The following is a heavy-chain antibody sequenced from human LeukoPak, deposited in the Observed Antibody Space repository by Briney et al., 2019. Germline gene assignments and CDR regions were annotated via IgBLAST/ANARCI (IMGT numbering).Heavy chain of an antibody. D-gene: IGHD2-15*01. V-gene: IGHV5-51*01. CDR3: ARQATPVASRYFDL. Sequence: GESLKISCKGSGYSFTSYWIGWVRQMPGKGLEWVGIIYPGDSDTRYSPSFQGQVTISAVKSISTAYLRWSSLKASDTAMYYCARQATPVASRYFDLWGRGTLVTVSS. CDR2: IYPGDSDT. CDR1: GYSFTSYW. J-gene: IGHJ2*01.